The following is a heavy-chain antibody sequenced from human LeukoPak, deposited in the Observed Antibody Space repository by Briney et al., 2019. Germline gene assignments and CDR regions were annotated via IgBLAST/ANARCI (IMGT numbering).Heavy chain of an antibody. CDR1: GYTFTSYG. D-gene: IGHD3-22*01. V-gene: IGHV1-18*01. CDR3: ARAGDYYDSGGSYFDY. Sequence: ASVKVSCKASGYTFTSYGISWVRQAPGQGLEWMGWISAYNGNTNYAQKLQGRVTMTTDTSTSTAYMELRSLRSDDTAVYYCARAGDYYDSGGSYFDYWGQGTLVTVSS. CDR2: ISAYNGNT. J-gene: IGHJ4*02.